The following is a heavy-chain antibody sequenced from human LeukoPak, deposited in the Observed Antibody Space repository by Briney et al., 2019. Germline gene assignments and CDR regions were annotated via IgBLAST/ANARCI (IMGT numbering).Heavy chain of an antibody. J-gene: IGHJ5*02. CDR2: MNPNSGNT. D-gene: IGHD2-15*01. V-gene: IGHV1-8*01. CDR3: ARGMVVAARDWFDP. Sequence: EASVKVSCKASVYTFTSYDINWVRQATGQGLEWMGWMNPNSGNTGYAQKFQGRVTMTRNTSISTAYMELSSLRSEDTAVYYCARGMVVAARDWFDPWGQGTLVTVSS. CDR1: VYTFTSYD.